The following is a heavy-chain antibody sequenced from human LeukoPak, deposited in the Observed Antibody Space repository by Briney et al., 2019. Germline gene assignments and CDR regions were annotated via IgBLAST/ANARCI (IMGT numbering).Heavy chain of an antibody. CDR1: GFPFSSYA. CDR3: AKGGGTGYSSSWYSN. CDR2: ISGSGDST. V-gene: IGHV3-23*01. Sequence: GGSLRLSCAASGFPFSSYAMNWVRQAPGKGLEWVSAISGSGDSTYYADSVKGRFTISRDNSKNTLYLQMNSLRAEDTAVYYCAKGGGTGYSSSWYSNWGQGTLVTVSS. D-gene: IGHD6-13*01. J-gene: IGHJ4*02.